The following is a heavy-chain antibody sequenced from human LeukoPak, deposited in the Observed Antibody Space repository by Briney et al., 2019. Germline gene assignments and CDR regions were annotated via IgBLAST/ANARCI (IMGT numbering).Heavy chain of an antibody. Sequence: PGRSLRLSCAASGFTFSSYAMHWVRQAPGKGLEWVAVISYDGSNKYYADSVKGRFTISRDNSKNTLYLQMNSLRAEDTAVYYCARGLGWNDRHWFDPWGQGTLVTVSS. CDR2: ISYDGSNK. D-gene: IGHD1-1*01. V-gene: IGHV3-30*04. J-gene: IGHJ5*02. CDR1: GFTFSSYA. CDR3: ARGLGWNDRHWFDP.